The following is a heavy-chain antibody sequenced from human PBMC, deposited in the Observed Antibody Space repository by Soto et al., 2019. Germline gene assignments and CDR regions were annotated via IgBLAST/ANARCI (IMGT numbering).Heavy chain of an antibody. CDR2: ISSSSSYI. J-gene: IGHJ5*02. CDR3: ARDGRIAAAGMGWFDP. V-gene: IGHV3-21*01. D-gene: IGHD6-13*01. CDR1: GFTFSSYS. Sequence: EVQLVESGGGLVKPGGSLRLSCAASGFTFSSYSMNWVRQAPGKGLAWVSSISSSSSYIYYADSVKGRFTISRDNAKNSLYLQMNSLRAEDTAVYYCARDGRIAAAGMGWFDPWGQGTLVTVSS.